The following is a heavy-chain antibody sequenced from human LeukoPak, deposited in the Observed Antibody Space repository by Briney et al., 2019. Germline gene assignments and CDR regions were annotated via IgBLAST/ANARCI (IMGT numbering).Heavy chain of an antibody. CDR3: LSVAGSYYYMDV. CDR2: IYYSGST. D-gene: IGHD6-19*01. Sequence: SETLSLTCTVSGGSISSSSYYWGWIRRPPGKGLEWIGSIYYSGSTYYDPSLKSRVTISVDTSKNQFSLKLSSVTAADTAVYYCLSVAGSYYYMDVWGKGTTVTVSS. CDR1: GGSISSSSYY. J-gene: IGHJ6*03. V-gene: IGHV4-39*07.